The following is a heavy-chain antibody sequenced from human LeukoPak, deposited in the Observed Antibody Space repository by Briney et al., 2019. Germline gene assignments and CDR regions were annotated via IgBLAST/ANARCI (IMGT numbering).Heavy chain of an antibody. D-gene: IGHD2-15*01. CDR2: ISGSSSYI. J-gene: IGHJ6*03. V-gene: IGHV3-21*01. Sequence: PGGSLRLSCAASGFTFSSYSMNWVRQAPGKGLEWVSSISGSSSYIYYADSVKGRFTISRHNAKNSLYLQMNSLRAEDTAVYYCARDMGLVGNYYYYYMDVWGKGTTVTISS. CDR3: ARDMGLVGNYYYYYMDV. CDR1: GFTFSSYS.